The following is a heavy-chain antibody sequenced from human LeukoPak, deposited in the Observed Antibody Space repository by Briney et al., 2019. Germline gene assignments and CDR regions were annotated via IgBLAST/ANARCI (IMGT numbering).Heavy chain of an antibody. Sequence: GGSLRLSCVASGFTVSSSYMSWVRQAPGKGLEWVSVIYSGGSTYYADSVKGRFTISRDNSKNTLYLQMNSLRAEDTAVYYCARGYGGTQGDYWGQGTLVTVSS. CDR1: GFTVSSSY. D-gene: IGHD4-23*01. CDR2: IYSGGST. V-gene: IGHV3-53*01. J-gene: IGHJ4*02. CDR3: ARGYGGTQGDY.